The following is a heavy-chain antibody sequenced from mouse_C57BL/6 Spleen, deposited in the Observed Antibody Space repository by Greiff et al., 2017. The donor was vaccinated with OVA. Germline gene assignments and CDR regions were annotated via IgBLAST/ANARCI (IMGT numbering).Heavy chain of an antibody. J-gene: IGHJ3*01. Sequence: EVQLQQSGPELVKPGASVKIPCKASGYTFTDYNMDWVKQSHGKSLEWIGDINPNNGGTIYNPKFKGKATLTVDKSSSTAYLELRSLTSEDTAVYYGARRDNGSSLWFAYWGQGTLVTVSA. CDR2: INPNNGGT. D-gene: IGHD1-1*01. V-gene: IGHV1-18*01. CDR1: GYTFTDYN. CDR3: ARRDNGSSLWFAY.